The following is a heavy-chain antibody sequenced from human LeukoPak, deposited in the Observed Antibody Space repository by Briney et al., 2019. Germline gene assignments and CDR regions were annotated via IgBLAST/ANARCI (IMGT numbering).Heavy chain of an antibody. J-gene: IGHJ5*02. CDR2: ISSGSSTI. V-gene: IGHV3-48*02. Sequence: PGGSLRLSCAASGFTFSSYSMNWVRQAPGKGLEWVSYISSGSSTIYYADSVKGRFTISRDNAKNSQYLQMNSLRDEDAAVYDCARSRGGWFDPWGQGTLVTVSS. CDR3: ARSRGGWFDP. CDR1: GFTFSSYS. D-gene: IGHD3-10*01.